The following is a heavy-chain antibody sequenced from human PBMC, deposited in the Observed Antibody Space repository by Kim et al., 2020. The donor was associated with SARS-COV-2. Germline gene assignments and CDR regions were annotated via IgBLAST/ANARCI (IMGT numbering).Heavy chain of an antibody. CDR2: IYYSGIT. CDR1: GGSISSTSYY. Sequence: SETLSLTCTVSGGSISSTSYYWGWIRQPPGKGLEWIGTIYYSGITYYNPSLKSRVTISVDTSKNQFSLRLTSVTAADTAVYYCARDSSGWYSGWFDPWG. D-gene: IGHD6-19*01. V-gene: IGHV4-39*07. J-gene: IGHJ5*02. CDR3: ARDSSGWYSGWFDP.